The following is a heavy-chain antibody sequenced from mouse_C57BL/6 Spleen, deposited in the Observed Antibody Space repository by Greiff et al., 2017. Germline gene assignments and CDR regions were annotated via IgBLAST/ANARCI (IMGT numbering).Heavy chain of an antibody. CDR3: ARDDWEGCFDY. J-gene: IGHJ2*01. CDR2: ISDGGSYT. D-gene: IGHD2-4*01. CDR1: GFTFSSYA. Sequence: EVKLVESGGGLVKPGGPLKLSCAASGFTFSSYAMSWGRQTPEKRLEWVATISDGGSYTYYPDNVKGRFTISRDNAKNNLYLQMSHLKAEDTAMYYCARDDWEGCFDYWGQGTTLTVSS. V-gene: IGHV5-4*01.